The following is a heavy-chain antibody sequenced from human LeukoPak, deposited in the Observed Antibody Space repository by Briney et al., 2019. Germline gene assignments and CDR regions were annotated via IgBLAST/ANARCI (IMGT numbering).Heavy chain of an antibody. CDR3: ARVYYYGSGICYTPIFDY. D-gene: IGHD3-10*01. V-gene: IGHV1-18*01. CDR2: ISAYNGNT. J-gene: IGHJ4*02. Sequence: GASVKVSCKASGYTFTSYGISWVRQAPGQGLEWMGWISAYNGNTNYAQKLQGRVTMTTDTSTSTAYMELRSLRSDDTAVYYCARVYYYGSGICYTPIFDYWGQGTLVTVSS. CDR1: GYTFTSYG.